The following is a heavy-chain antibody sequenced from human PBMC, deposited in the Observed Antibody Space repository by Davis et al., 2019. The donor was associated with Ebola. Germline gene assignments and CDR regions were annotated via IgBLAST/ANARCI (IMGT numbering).Heavy chain of an antibody. CDR3: AKDPGWNYYFDY. J-gene: IGHJ4*02. V-gene: IGHV3-30*18. D-gene: IGHD1-7*01. CDR1: GFTFSSYW. CDR2: ISYDGSNT. Sequence: GESLKISCAASGFTFSSYWMSWVRQAPGKGLECVAVISYDGSNTYYADSVKGRFTISRDNSKNTLYLQMNSLRAEDTAVYYCAKDPGWNYYFDYWGQGTLVTVSS.